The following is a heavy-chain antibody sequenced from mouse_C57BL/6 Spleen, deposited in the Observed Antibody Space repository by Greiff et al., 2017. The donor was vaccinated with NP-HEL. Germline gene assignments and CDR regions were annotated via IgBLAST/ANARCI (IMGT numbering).Heavy chain of an antibody. Sequence: EVQLVESGEGLVKPGGSLKLSCAASGFTFSSYAMSWVRQTPEKRLEWVAYISSGGDYIYYADTVKGRFTISRDNARNTLYLQMSSLKSEDTAMYYCTSITTVVAPFAYWGQGTLVTVSA. CDR2: ISSGGDYI. J-gene: IGHJ3*01. CDR3: TSITTVVAPFAY. D-gene: IGHD1-1*01. CDR1: GFTFSSYA. V-gene: IGHV5-9-1*02.